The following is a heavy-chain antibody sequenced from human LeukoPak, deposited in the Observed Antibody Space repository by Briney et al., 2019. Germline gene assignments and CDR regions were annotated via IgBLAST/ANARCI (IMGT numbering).Heavy chain of an antibody. J-gene: IGHJ4*02. CDR2: ISYDGSNK. D-gene: IGHD6-6*01. V-gene: IGHV3-30*04. Sequence: SGGSLRLSCAASGFTFSSYAMHWVRQAPGKGLEWVAVISYDGSNKYYADSVKGRFTISRDNSKNTLYLQMNSLGAEDTAVYYCAKDLEYSSSSALDYWGQGTLVTVSS. CDR3: AKDLEYSSSSALDY. CDR1: GFTFSSYA.